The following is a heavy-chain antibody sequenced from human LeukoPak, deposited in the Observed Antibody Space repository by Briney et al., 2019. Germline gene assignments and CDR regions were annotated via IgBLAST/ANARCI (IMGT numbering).Heavy chain of an antibody. V-gene: IGHV3-9*01. J-gene: IGHJ4*02. Sequence: GRSLRLSCAASGFTFNDYAMHWVRQAPGKGLEWVSGISWNSGSIGYADSVKGRFTISRDNAKNSLYLQMNSLRAEDTALYYCAKDDSPANYGGKGGFGYWGQGTLVTVSS. D-gene: IGHD4-23*01. CDR2: ISWNSGSI. CDR3: AKDDSPANYGGKGGFGY. CDR1: GFTFNDYA.